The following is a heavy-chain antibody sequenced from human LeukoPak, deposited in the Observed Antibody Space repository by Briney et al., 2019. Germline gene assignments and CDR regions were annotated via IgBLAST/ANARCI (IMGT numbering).Heavy chain of an antibody. V-gene: IGHV3-15*01. CDR3: ATDLLDY. CDR1: GFTSFTFNNAW. Sequence: GGSLRLSCRGSGFTSFTFNNAWMSWVRQTPGKGLGWVCRIKSKTDGGTADYTAPVKGRFSISRDDSRNMVYLQVNSLTTEDTAVYYCATDLLDYWGQGTLVTVSP. J-gene: IGHJ4*02. CDR2: IKSKTDGGTA.